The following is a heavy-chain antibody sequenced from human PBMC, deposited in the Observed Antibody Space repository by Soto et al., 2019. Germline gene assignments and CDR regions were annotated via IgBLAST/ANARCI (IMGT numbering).Heavy chain of an antibody. Sequence: SVNVSCKASVGTFSSYDIRWVRQAPGQGLEWMGGVIPIFGTANYAQKFQGRVTITADESTSTPYMELSSLRSEDTAVYYCARDKRGDILTILDYWGQGTLVTVPQ. CDR2: VIPIFGTA. CDR3: ARDKRGDILTILDY. V-gene: IGHV1-69*13. J-gene: IGHJ4*02. CDR1: VGTFSSYD. D-gene: IGHD3-9*01.